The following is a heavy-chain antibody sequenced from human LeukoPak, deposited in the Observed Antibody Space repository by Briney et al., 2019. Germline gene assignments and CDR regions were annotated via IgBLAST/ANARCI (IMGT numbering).Heavy chain of an antibody. Sequence: GASLRISCKGSGYSFTSYWISWVRQMPGKGLEWMGRIDPSDSYTNYSPSFQGHVTISADKSISTAYLQWSSLKASDTAMYYCARHLVVVAATVSRWFDPWGQGTLVTVSS. CDR2: IDPSDSYT. CDR1: GYSFTSYW. D-gene: IGHD2-15*01. V-gene: IGHV5-10-1*01. J-gene: IGHJ5*02. CDR3: ARHLVVVAATVSRWFDP.